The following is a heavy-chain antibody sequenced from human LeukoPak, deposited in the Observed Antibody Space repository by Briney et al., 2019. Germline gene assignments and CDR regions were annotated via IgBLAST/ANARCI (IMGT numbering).Heavy chain of an antibody. CDR1: GFTFSSYA. J-gene: IGHJ4*02. CDR3: AKTGINLGGWLTWELLGVYYFDY. CDR2: ISYDGSNK. D-gene: IGHD1-26*01. V-gene: IGHV3-30-3*01. Sequence: GRSLRLSCAASGFTFSSYAMHWVRQAPGKGLEWVAVISYDGSNKYYADSVKGRFTISRDNSKNTLYLQMNSLRAEDTAVYYCAKTGINLGGWLTWELLGVYYFDYWGQGTLVTVSS.